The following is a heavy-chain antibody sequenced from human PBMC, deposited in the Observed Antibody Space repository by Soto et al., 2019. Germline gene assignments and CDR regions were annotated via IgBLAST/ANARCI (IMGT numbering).Heavy chain of an antibody. Sequence: GGSLRLSCAASGFTFSSYGMHWVRQAPGKGLEWVAVIWYDGSNKYYADSVKDRFTISRDNSKNTLYLQMNSLRAEDTAVYYCARGSSEQGDYVGYYYGMDVWGQGTTVTVSS. CDR1: GFTFSSYG. V-gene: IGHV3-33*01. D-gene: IGHD4-17*01. CDR3: ARGSSEQGDYVGYYYGMDV. CDR2: IWYDGSNK. J-gene: IGHJ6*02.